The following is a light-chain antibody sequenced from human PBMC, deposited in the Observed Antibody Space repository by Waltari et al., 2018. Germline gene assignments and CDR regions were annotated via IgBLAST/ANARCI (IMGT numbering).Light chain of an antibody. CDR3: QQYNSYSALT. V-gene: IGKV1-5*03. CDR1: QNIASW. CDR2: KAS. Sequence: DIQRTQSPSTLSASVGDRVPITRRASQNIASWLAWYQHKPGKAPNLLIYKASTLESGVPSRFSGSGSGTVFTLTISSLRPDDFATYYCQQYNSYSALTFGGGTRVEIK. J-gene: IGKJ4*01.